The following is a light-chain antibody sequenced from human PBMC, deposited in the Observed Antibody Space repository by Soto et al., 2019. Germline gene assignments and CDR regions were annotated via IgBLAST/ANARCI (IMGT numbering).Light chain of an antibody. Sequence: IQMTQSPSTRPASLGDRVTITCGANQSISTWLAWYQQKPGKAPNLLIYKASRLEPGVPSRFSGSGSGTEGTLTISFLQTDDCATYYCQQYNSYFWTFGQGTKVDIK. J-gene: IGKJ1*01. CDR1: QSISTW. CDR3: QQYNSYFWT. CDR2: KAS. V-gene: IGKV1-5*03.